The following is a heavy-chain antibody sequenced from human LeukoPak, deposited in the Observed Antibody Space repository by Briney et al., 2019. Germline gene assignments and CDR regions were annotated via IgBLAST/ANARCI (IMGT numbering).Heavy chain of an antibody. CDR3: ARGGGSGRWGSAFDM. CDR1: GFTFTNYW. CDR2: MKQDGREK. J-gene: IGHJ3*02. D-gene: IGHD6-19*01. Sequence: GGSLRLSCVASGFTFTNYWMTWVRQAPGKGLEWVANMKQDGREKYYVDSVKGRFTISRDNAKNSLYLQMNSVRDEDTAVYYCARGGGSGRWGSAFDMWGQGALVTVSS. V-gene: IGHV3-7*01.